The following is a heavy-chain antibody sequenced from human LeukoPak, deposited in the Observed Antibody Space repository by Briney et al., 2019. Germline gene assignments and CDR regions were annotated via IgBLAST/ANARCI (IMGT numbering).Heavy chain of an antibody. Sequence: PSETLSLTCTVSGGSISSYYWSWIRQPAGKGLEWIGRFYASGSTTYNPSLKSRVTMSIDTSKNQFSLKLSSVTAADTAVYYCARVHGVVGAPDTFDIWGQGTPVTVSS. CDR2: FYASGST. V-gene: IGHV4-4*07. CDR1: GGSISSYY. CDR3: ARVHGVVGAPDTFDI. J-gene: IGHJ3*02. D-gene: IGHD1-26*01.